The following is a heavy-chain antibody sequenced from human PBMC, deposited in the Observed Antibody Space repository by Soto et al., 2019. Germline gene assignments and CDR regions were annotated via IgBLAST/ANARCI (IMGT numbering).Heavy chain of an antibody. J-gene: IGHJ3*02. CDR3: ARDLNEYGDYGTAINI. Sequence: SETLSLTCTVSGGSISSGGYYWSWIRQHPGKGLEWIGYIYYSGSTYYNPSLKSRVTISVDTSKNQFSLKLSSVTAADTAVYYCARDLNEYGDYGTAINIWGKGTMDTVSS. D-gene: IGHD4-17*01. CDR2: IYYSGST. CDR1: GGSISSGGYY. V-gene: IGHV4-31*03.